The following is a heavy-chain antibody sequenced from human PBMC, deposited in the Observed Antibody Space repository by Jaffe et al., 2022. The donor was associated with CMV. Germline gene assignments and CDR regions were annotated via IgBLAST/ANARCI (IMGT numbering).Heavy chain of an antibody. V-gene: IGHV4-34*01. J-gene: IGHJ5*02. D-gene: IGHD6-19*01. CDR3: ARAYSSGRRTPKNNWFDP. CDR1: GGSFSGYY. CDR2: INHSGST. Sequence: QVQLQQWGAGLLKPSETLSLTCAVYGGSFSGYYWSWIRQPPGKGLEWIGEINHSGSTNYNPSLKSRVTISVDTSKNQFSLKLSSVTAADTAVYYCARAYSSGRRTPKNNWFDPWGQGTLVTVSS.